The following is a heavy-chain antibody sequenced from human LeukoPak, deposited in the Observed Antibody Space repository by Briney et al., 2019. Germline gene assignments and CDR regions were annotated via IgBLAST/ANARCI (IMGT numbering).Heavy chain of an antibody. J-gene: IGHJ4*02. CDR3: ARHDSSGWYSFDY. CDR2: IYYSGST. V-gene: IGHV4-59*08. D-gene: IGHD6-19*01. CDR1: GGSISSYY. Sequence: PSETLSLTCTVSGGSISSYYWSWIRQPPGKGLEGIGYIYYSGSTKYNPSLKSRVTISVDTSKNQFSLKLSSVPAADTAVYYCARHDSSGWYSFDYWGQGTLVTVSS.